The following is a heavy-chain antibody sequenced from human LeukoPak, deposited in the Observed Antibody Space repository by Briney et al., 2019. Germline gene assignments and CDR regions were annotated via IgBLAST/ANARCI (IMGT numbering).Heavy chain of an antibody. V-gene: IGHV3-15*01. CDR1: GFTFPNTW. CDR3: ITWRWFDP. Sequence: GGSLRLSCAASGFTFPNTWMSWVRQAPGKGLEWVGRIKSKTDGGTADYAAPGKGRFTISRDDSKNTLYLQMDSLKTEDTAVYYCITWRWFDPWGQGTLVTVSS. CDR2: IKSKTDGGTA. J-gene: IGHJ5*02.